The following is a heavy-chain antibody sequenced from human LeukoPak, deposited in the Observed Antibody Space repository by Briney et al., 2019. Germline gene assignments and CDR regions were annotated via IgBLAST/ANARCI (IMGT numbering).Heavy chain of an antibody. D-gene: IGHD3-9*01. CDR1: GYTFTGYY. V-gene: IGHV1-46*01. CDR2: INPSGGST. Sequence: ASVKVSCKASGYTFTGYYMHWVRQAPGQGLEWMGIINPSGGSTSYAQKFQGRVTMTRDMSTSTVYMELSSLRSEDTAVYYCARGAPNYDILKVWGKGTTVTVSS. J-gene: IGHJ6*04. CDR3: ARGAPNYDILKV.